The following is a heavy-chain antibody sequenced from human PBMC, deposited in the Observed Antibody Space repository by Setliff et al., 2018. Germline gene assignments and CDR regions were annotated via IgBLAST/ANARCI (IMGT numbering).Heavy chain of an antibody. J-gene: IGHJ4*02. CDR3: AKVGVLLWFGEPVDY. CDR1: GFTFSSYW. D-gene: IGHD3-10*01. Sequence: QPGGSLRLSCAASGFTFSSYWMHWVRQAPGKGLEWVAVISYDGSNKYYADSVKGRFTISRDNSKNTLYLQMNSLRAEDTAVYYCAKVGVLLWFGEPVDYWGQGTLVTVSS. V-gene: IGHV3-30*18. CDR2: ISYDGSNK.